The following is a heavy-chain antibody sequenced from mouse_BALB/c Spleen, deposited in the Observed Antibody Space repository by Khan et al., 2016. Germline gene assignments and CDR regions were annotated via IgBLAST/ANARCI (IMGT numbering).Heavy chain of an antibody. CDR3: ARYRYYYGSSRYLDV. J-gene: IGHJ1*01. V-gene: IGHV9-3-1*01. D-gene: IGHD1-1*01. CDR1: GYTFTNYG. Sequence: QIQLVQSGPELKKPGKTVKISCKASGYTFTNYGMNWVKQAPGKGLKWMGWINTYSGESTYADDFKGRFAFSLETSANTASLQINNLKNEDTATYFCARYRYYYGSSRYLDVWGAGTTVTVSS. CDR2: INTYSGES.